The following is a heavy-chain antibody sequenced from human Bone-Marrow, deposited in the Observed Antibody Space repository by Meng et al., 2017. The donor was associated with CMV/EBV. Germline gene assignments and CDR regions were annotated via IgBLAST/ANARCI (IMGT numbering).Heavy chain of an antibody. CDR3: AKDSHDFWSGYPYFDH. J-gene: IGHJ4*02. Sequence: GGSLRLSCAASGFTVSSNYMSWVRQAPGKGLEWVSTISGGGVSTYYADSVKGRFTISRDNSKNTLSLQMNSLRAEDTAVYYCAKDSHDFWSGYPYFDHWGQGTLVTVSS. CDR2: ISGGGVST. CDR1: GFTVSSNY. V-gene: IGHV3-23*01. D-gene: IGHD3-3*01.